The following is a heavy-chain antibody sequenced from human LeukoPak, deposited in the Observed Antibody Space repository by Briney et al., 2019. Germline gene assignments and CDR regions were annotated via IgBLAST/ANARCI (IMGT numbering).Heavy chain of an antibody. Sequence: GGSLRLSCAASEFPFSSYWMSWVRQAPGKGLEGVANIKQDGSDKYYVDSVKGRFTISRDNAKNSLYLQLNSLRADDTAVYYCARLTGTTGFDYWGQGTLVTVSS. J-gene: IGHJ4*02. CDR2: IKQDGSDK. CDR3: ARLTGTTGFDY. V-gene: IGHV3-7*03. D-gene: IGHD1-1*01. CDR1: EFPFSSYW.